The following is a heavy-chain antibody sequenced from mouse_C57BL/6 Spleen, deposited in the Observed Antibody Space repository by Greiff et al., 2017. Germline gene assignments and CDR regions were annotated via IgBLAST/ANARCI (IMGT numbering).Heavy chain of an antibody. Sequence: VQLKESGGGLVQPKGSLKLSCAASGFSFNTYAMNWVRQAPGKGLEWVARIRSKSNNYATYYADSVKDRFTISRDDSESMLYLQMNNLKTEDTAMYYCVRQRDDYDYFDYWGQGTTLTVSS. J-gene: IGHJ2*01. CDR1: GFSFNTYA. V-gene: IGHV10-1*01. CDR2: IRSKSNNYAT. D-gene: IGHD2-4*01. CDR3: VRQRDDYDYFDY.